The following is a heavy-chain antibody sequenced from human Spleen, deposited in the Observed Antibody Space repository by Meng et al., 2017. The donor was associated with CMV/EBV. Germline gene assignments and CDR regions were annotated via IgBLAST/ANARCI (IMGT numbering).Heavy chain of an antibody. CDR1: GERFTTYW. J-gene: IGHJ4*02. D-gene: IGHD2-15*01. Sequence: GGSLRLSCKDSGERFTTYWIGWVRQMPGKGLEWMGIIWPTDSDTRYSPSFRGQVIISVDKSINTAYLEWSSLKASDTAMYCCAKQHGGSEFDYWGQGTLVTVSS. CDR3: AKQHGGSEFDY. V-gene: IGHV5-51*01. CDR2: IWPTDSDT.